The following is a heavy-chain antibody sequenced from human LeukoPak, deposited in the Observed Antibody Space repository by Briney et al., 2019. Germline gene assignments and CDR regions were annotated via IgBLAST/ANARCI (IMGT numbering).Heavy chain of an antibody. CDR3: ATTVTTSGIVEYNWFDP. CDR2: ISAYNGNT. D-gene: IGHD4-11*01. CDR1: GYTFTSYG. J-gene: IGHJ5*02. Sequence: ASVKVSCKASGYTFTSYGISWVRQAPGQGLEWMGWISAYNGNTNYAQKLQGRVTMTTDTSTSTAYMELRSLRSDDTAVYYCATTVTTSGIVEYNWFDPWGQGTLVTVSS. V-gene: IGHV1-18*01.